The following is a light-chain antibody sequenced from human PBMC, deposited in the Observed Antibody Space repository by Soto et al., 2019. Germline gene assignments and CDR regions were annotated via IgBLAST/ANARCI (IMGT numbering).Light chain of an antibody. CDR2: EAS. V-gene: IGKV1-5*01. CDR3: QQSNSKSWT. CDR1: QGISRW. Sequence: NQITQAPSTLSPSVADRVTITCRASQGISRWLAWYQQKPGRAPKLLIYEASILESGVPSRFSGSGSGTEFTLTISSLQPSDFATYYCQQSNSKSWTFGQGTKVDIK. J-gene: IGKJ1*01.